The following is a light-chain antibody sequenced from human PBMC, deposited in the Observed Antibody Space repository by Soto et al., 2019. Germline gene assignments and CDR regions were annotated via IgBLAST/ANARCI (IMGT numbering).Light chain of an antibody. CDR2: DAS. CDR3: QQRSNWPPEIT. CDR1: QSVTTY. J-gene: IGKJ5*01. V-gene: IGKV3-11*01. Sequence: ETVLTQSPATLSLSPGESATLSCRASQSVTTYLAWYQQKPGQAPRLLIYDASVRATGIPARFSASGSGTDFTRTISSLEPEDFAVYYCQQRSNWPPEITCGQGTRLEIK.